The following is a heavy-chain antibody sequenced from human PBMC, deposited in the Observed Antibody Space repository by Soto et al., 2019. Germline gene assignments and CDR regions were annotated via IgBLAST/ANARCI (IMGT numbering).Heavy chain of an antibody. J-gene: IGHJ5*01. Sequence: GQSLKISYKGSGYRFSDYWIAWVRQMPGKGLEWMGIIYPDNSNIRNSPSFEGQVTISADKSNSTAHLQWSSLKASDSAMYYCARFGGAALSYNWFDSWGQGTLVTVSS. CDR3: ARFGGAALSYNWFDS. CDR2: IYPDNSNI. CDR1: GYRFSDYW. D-gene: IGHD3-16*01. V-gene: IGHV5-51*01.